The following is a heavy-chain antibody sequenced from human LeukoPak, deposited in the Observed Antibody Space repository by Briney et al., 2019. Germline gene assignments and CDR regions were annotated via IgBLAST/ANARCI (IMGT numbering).Heavy chain of an antibody. J-gene: IGHJ5*02. CDR3: ARGATRMFTSFLDP. CDR1: GFTFSDYY. Sequence: GGSLRLSCAASGFTFSDYYMSWIRQAPGKGLEWLSYISNSGGSMYHADSVKGRFTISRDNAKNSLHLQMNDLRAEDTAVYYCARGATRMFTSFLDPWGQGTLVTVSS. V-gene: IGHV3-11*01. CDR2: ISNSGGSM. D-gene: IGHD3-10*02.